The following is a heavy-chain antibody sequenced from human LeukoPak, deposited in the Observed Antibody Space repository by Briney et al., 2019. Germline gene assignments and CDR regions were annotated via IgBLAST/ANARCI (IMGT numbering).Heavy chain of an antibody. D-gene: IGHD2-2*01. Sequence: GGSLRLSCAASGFTFSSYAMSWVRQAPGKGLEWVSAISGSGHNTYYADSVKGRFTISRDNSKNTLFLQMNSLRAEDTAIYYCVKDGRQLGLGYCSSTSCYPFDYWGQGTLVTVSS. CDR2: ISGSGHNT. J-gene: IGHJ4*02. V-gene: IGHV3-23*01. CDR3: VKDGRQLGLGYCSSTSCYPFDY. CDR1: GFTFSSYA.